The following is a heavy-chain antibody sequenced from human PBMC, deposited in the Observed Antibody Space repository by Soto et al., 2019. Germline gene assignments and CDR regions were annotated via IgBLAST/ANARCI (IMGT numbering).Heavy chain of an antibody. CDR3: AHARHPYYDYGMDV. Sequence: QITLKESGPTLVKPTQTLTLTCTFSGFSLSTSGVGVGWIRQPPGKALEWLALIYWDDGKRYSPSLKSRLTITKDTSKNQVVLTITNMDPVDTATYYCAHARHPYYDYGMDVWGQGTTVTVSS. V-gene: IGHV2-5*02. CDR2: IYWDDGK. CDR1: GFSLSTSGVG. J-gene: IGHJ6*02.